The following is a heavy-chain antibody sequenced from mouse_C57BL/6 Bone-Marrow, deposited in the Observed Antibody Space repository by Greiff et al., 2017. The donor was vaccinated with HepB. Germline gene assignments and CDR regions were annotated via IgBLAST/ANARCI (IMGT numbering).Heavy chain of an antibody. CDR3: ASPYWYFDV. CDR1: GFTFSDYG. V-gene: IGHV5-17*01. CDR2: ISSGSSTI. Sequence: EVKLVQSGGGLVKPGGSLKLSCAASGFTFSDYGMHWVRQAPEKGLEWVAYISSGSSTIYYADTVKGRFTISRDNAKNTLFLQMTSLRSEDTAMYYCASPYWYFDVWGTGTTVTVSS. J-gene: IGHJ1*03.